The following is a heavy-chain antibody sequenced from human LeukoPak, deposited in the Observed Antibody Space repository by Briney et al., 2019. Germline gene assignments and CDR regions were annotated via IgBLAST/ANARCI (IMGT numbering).Heavy chain of an antibody. CDR3: AKRITVSAGYYLDS. D-gene: IGHD2-8*01. Sequence: GGSLTLSCVGSGFSFSSCAMSWVRHPPGKGLELVSTVSGGGAYTYYANSVKGRFTVSRDDSKSMHFLQMNSLRPEDTALYFCAKRITVSAGYYLDSWGQGTLVTVSS. CDR2: VSGGGAYT. V-gene: IGHV3-23*01. J-gene: IGHJ4*02. CDR1: GFSFSSCA.